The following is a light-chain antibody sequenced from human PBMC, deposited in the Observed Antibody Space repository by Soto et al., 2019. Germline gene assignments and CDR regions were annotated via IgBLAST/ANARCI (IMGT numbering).Light chain of an antibody. CDR3: HQYGRSASSIT. Sequence: ESVLTQSPGTLSLSPGDRATLSCRASQSVRSGHLAWYQQKPGQAPRLVIDDASTRATGIPDRFSGGGSGTDFTLTISRVEPEDLAVYYCHQYGRSASSITFGPGTKVEIK. CDR1: QSVRSGH. J-gene: IGKJ3*01. CDR2: DAS. V-gene: IGKV3-20*01.